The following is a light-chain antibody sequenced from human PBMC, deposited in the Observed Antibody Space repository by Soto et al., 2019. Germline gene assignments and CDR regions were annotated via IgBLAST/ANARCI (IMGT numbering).Light chain of an antibody. CDR2: WAS. Sequence: TVMTQSPNTLPVHQGERATINCKPRQRVLYSSNNKNYLAWYQQKPGQPPKLLIYWASTRESGVPDRFSGSGSGTDFTLTISSLQAEDFAVYYCQQYYSTPWTFGQGTKVDI. J-gene: IGKJ1*01. CDR1: QRVLYSSNNKNY. V-gene: IGKV4-1*01. CDR3: QQYYSTPWT.